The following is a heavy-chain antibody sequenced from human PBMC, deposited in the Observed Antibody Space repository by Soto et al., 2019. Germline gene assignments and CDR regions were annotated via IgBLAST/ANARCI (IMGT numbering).Heavy chain of an antibody. CDR2: IYPGDSDT. V-gene: IGHV5-51*01. J-gene: IGHJ6*03. D-gene: IGHD2-21*01. CDR3: ARFTLRRDDKYYYYYMDV. Sequence: GESLKISCKGSGYSFTSYWIGWVRQMPGKGLEWMGIIYPGDSDTRYSPSFQGQVTISADTSKNQFSLKLSSVTAADTAVYYCARFTLRRDDKYYYYYMDVWGKGTTVTVSS. CDR1: GYSFTSYW.